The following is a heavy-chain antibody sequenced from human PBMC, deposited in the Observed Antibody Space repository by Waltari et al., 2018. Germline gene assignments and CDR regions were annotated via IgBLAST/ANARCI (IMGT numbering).Heavy chain of an antibody. J-gene: IGHJ6*02. Sequence: EVQLVESGGGLVQPGGSLTLSCAASGFTFSSYWMHWVRRAPGKGLVWWLVINSEGSSPAYAASVKGRFTSSRDSAKNTLYLKMNSRRVEDTAVYYCATLRGYQYDMDVWGQGTTVTVSS. D-gene: IGHD6-13*01. CDR1: GFTFSSYW. CDR3: ATLRGYQYDMDV. V-gene: IGHV3-74*01. CDR2: INSEGSSP.